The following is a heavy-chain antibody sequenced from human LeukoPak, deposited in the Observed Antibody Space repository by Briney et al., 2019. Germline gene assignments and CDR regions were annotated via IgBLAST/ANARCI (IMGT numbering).Heavy chain of an antibody. Sequence: PGGSLRLSCAASGITFNIYAMTWVRQVPGEGLEWVSGVNDRGTYTYYADSVKGRFTISRDNSKNTLYLQMNSLRAEDTAVYYCAKAVAYGHFDYWGQGTLVTVSS. J-gene: IGHJ4*02. V-gene: IGHV3-23*01. CDR1: GITFNIYA. CDR2: VNDRGTYT. CDR3: AKAVAYGHFDY. D-gene: IGHD2-21*01.